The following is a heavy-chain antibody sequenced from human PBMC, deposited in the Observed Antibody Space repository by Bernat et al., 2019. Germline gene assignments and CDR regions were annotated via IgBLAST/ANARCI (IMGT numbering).Heavy chain of an antibody. CDR1: GFTFSSYG. V-gene: IGHV3-33*01. CDR2: IWYDGSNK. D-gene: IGHD3-22*01. Sequence: QVQLVESGGGVVQPGRSLRLSCAASGFTFSSYGMHWVRQAPGKGLEWVAVIWYDGSNKYYADSVKGRFTISRDNSKSTLYLQMNSLGAEDTAVYYCARGEYYDSSGYSADYWGQGTLVTVSS. CDR3: ARGEYYDSSGYSADY. J-gene: IGHJ4*02.